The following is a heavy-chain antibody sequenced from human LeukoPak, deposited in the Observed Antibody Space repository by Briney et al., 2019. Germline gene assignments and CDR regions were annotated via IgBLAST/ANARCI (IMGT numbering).Heavy chain of an antibody. CDR1: GYTFTGYY. Sequence: ASVKVSCKASGYTFTGYYMHWVRQAPGQGLEWMGIISPSGGSTSYAQKFQGRVTMTRDTSTNAVYMELSSLRSEDTAVYYCARPYNWNDGGYFQHWGQGTLVTVSS. J-gene: IGHJ1*01. V-gene: IGHV1-46*01. D-gene: IGHD1-1*01. CDR2: ISPSGGST. CDR3: ARPYNWNDGGYFQH.